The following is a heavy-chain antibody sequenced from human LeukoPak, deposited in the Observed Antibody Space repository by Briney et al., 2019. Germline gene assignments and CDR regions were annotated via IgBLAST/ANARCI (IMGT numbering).Heavy chain of an antibody. J-gene: IGHJ3*02. CDR1: GFTVSSNY. Sequence: GGSLRLSCAASGFTVSSNYMNWVRQAPGKGLEWVSYISSSGTAIYYADSVKGRFTISRDTAKDSLYLQMNSLRAEDTALYYCARDMEPDAFDIWGQGTMVTVSS. CDR3: ARDMEPDAFDI. V-gene: IGHV3-48*03. CDR2: ISSSGTAI. D-gene: IGHD1-1*01.